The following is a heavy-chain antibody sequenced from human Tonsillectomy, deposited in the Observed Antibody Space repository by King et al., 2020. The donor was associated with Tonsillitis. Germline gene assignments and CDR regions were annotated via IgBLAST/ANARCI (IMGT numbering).Heavy chain of an antibody. J-gene: IGHJ6*02. CDR3: AKLDDISGFAFYGKGV. D-gene: IGHD3-22*01. CDR2: IGGSGTST. Sequence: VQLVESGGTLVQPGGSLRLSCATSGFTFSNFAMSWVRQAPGMGMEWVSVIGGSGTSTYYADYVKGRFTISRDNSKNTMYLQMSSLKDEYTAVYYSAKLDDISGFAFYGKGVGGHGTTVTVSS. CDR1: GFTFSNFA. V-gene: IGHV3-23*04.